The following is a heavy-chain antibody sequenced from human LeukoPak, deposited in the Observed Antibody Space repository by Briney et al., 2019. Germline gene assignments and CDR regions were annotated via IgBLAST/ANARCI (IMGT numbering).Heavy chain of an antibody. Sequence: PGRSLRLSCAASGFTFSSYGMHWVRQAPGKGLEWVAVIWYDGSNKYYADSVKGRFTISRDNSKNTLYLQMNSLRAEDTAVYYCARERYSNYAKYYYYYGLDVWGQGTTVTVSS. V-gene: IGHV3-33*01. CDR2: IWYDGSNK. CDR3: ARERYSNYAKYYYYYGLDV. D-gene: IGHD4-11*01. CDR1: GFTFSSYG. J-gene: IGHJ6*02.